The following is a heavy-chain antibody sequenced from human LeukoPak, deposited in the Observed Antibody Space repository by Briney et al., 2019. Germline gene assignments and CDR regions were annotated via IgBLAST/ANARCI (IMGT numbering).Heavy chain of an antibody. J-gene: IGHJ3*02. Sequence: ASVKVSCTASGYTFTIYGISWVRQAPGQGLEWMGWISAYNGNTNYAQKLQGRVTMTTDTSTSTAYMELRSLRSDDTAVYYCARDRRYYYDSSPAWEDAFDIWGQGTMVTVSS. D-gene: IGHD3-22*01. CDR2: ISAYNGNT. CDR1: GYTFTIYG. CDR3: ARDRRYYYDSSPAWEDAFDI. V-gene: IGHV1-18*01.